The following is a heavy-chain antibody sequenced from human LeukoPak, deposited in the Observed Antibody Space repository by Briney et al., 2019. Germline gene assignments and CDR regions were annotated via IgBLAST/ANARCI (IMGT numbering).Heavy chain of an antibody. CDR3: ARIYCSSGSCFEYFQH. Sequence: GGSLRLSCAASGFTFSSYGMHWVRQAPGKGLEWVAFIRYDGSNKYYADSVKGRFTISRDNSKNTLYLQMNSLRAEDTAVFYCARIYCSSGSCFEYFQHWGQGTLVTVSS. J-gene: IGHJ1*01. CDR2: IRYDGSNK. V-gene: IGHV3-30*02. D-gene: IGHD2-15*01. CDR1: GFTFSSYG.